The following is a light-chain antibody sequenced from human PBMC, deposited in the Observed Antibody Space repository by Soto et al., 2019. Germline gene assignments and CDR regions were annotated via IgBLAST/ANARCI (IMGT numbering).Light chain of an antibody. CDR3: QQYNSYWT. Sequence: DIQMTQSPSTLSASVGDRVTITCRASQSISSWLAWYQQKPGKAPKLLINDASSLESGVPSRFIGSGSVTEFTLTISSLQPDDFATYYCQQYNSYWTCGQGTKVEIK. CDR1: QSISSW. CDR2: DAS. J-gene: IGKJ1*01. V-gene: IGKV1-5*01.